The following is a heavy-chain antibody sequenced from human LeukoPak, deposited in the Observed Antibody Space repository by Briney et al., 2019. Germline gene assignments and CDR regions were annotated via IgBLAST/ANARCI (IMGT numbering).Heavy chain of an antibody. Sequence: GGSLRLSCAASGFTFSSYAMHWVRQAPGKGLEWVAVISYDGSNKYYADSVKGRFTISRDNSKNTLYLQMNSLRAEDTAVYHCARSRVPAAIRSFFDYWGQGTLVTVSS. J-gene: IGHJ4*02. CDR2: ISYDGSNK. V-gene: IGHV3-30-3*01. CDR3: ARSRVPAAIRSFFDY. CDR1: GFTFSSYA. D-gene: IGHD2-2*01.